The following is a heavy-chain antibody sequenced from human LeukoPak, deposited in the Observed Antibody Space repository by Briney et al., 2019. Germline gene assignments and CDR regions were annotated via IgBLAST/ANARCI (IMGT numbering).Heavy chain of an antibody. CDR3: ARVSGGSYYRDHAFDI. D-gene: IGHD1-26*01. V-gene: IGHV3-30-3*01. Sequence: PGRSLRLSCAASGFTFSSYAMHWVRQAPGKGLEWVAVISYDGSNKYYADSVKGRFTIPRDNSKNTLYLQMNSLRAEDTAVYYCARVSGGSYYRDHAFDIWGQGTMVTVSS. CDR2: ISYDGSNK. J-gene: IGHJ3*02. CDR1: GFTFSSYA.